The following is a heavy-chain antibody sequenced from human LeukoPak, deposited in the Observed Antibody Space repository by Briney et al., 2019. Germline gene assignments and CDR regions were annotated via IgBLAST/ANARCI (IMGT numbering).Heavy chain of an antibody. D-gene: IGHD2-21*02. CDR1: GGSISGSSYY. CDR3: ARGPPYIVVVTAIGFFDY. CDR2: IYYSGST. Sequence: SETLSLTCTVSGGSISGSSYYWGWIRQPPGTGLEWIGSIYYSGSTYYNPSLKGRVTISVDTSKNQFSLKLSSVTAADTAVYYCARGPPYIVVVTAIGFFDYWGQGTLVTVSS. V-gene: IGHV4-39*01. J-gene: IGHJ4*02.